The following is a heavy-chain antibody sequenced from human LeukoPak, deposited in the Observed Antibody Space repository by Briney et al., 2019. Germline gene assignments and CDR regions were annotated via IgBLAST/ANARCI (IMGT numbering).Heavy chain of an antibody. J-gene: IGHJ4*02. D-gene: IGHD2-2*01. Sequence: GGSLRLSCAASGFTFSSYAMSWVRQAPGKGLEWVSGISGSASSTYYADSVKGRFTISRDNSKNTLHLQMNSLRAEDTAVYYCAKEGYCGGTSCKYFDSWGQRTLVTVSS. V-gene: IGHV3-23*01. CDR2: ISGSASST. CDR3: AKEGYCGGTSCKYFDS. CDR1: GFTFSSYA.